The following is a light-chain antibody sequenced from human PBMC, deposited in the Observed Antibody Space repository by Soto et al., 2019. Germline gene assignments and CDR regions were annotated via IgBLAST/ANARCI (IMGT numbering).Light chain of an antibody. J-gene: IGKJ1*01. CDR3: QQYMSYS. Sequence: DIQMTQSPSSLSASVGDRVTITCRASQSISSWLAWYQQKPGKAPKLLIFDAFSLESGVPSRFSGSGSGTEFTLTISSLQPDDFATYYCQQYMSYSFGQGTKVDIK. CDR1: QSISSW. V-gene: IGKV1-5*01. CDR2: DAF.